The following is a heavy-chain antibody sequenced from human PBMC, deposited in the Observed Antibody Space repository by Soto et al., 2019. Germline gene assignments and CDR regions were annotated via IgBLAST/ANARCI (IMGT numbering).Heavy chain of an antibody. J-gene: IGHJ5*02. CDR3: AKNGYGSDVLWWFGP. CDR1: GFSFSSYA. D-gene: IGHD5-12*01. Sequence: GGSLRLSCAASGFSFSSYAMSWVRQAPGKGLEWVSAPSGSSDNTYYADSVKGRFTISRDNSKNTLYLQMNSLRAEDTAVYYCAKNGYGSDVLWWFGPWGQGTQVTVSS. V-gene: IGHV3-23*01. CDR2: PSGSSDNT.